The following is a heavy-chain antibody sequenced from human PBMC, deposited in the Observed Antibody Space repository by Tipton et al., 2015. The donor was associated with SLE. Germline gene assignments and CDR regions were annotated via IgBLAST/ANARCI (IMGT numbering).Heavy chain of an antibody. J-gene: IGHJ6*02. CDR2: IYHSGST. CDR3: ARGAYFYYDMDV. V-gene: IGHV4-38-2*02. CDR1: GYSISCGYY. D-gene: IGHD3-16*01. Sequence: TLSLTCTVSGYSISCGYYWGWIRQPPGKGLEWIGSIYHSGSTYSNPSLKSRVTISVDTSKNQFSLRLSSVTAADTAVYYCARGAYFYYDMDVWGQGTTVIVSS.